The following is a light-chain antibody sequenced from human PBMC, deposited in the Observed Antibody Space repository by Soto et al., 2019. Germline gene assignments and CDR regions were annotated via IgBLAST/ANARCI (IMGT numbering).Light chain of an antibody. CDR3: AAWDDSLSGRV. Sequence: QSVLTQPPSASGTPGQRVTISCSGSSSNTGSNYVYWYQQLPGTAPKLLIDTNNQRPSGVPDRFSGSKSGTSASLAISGLRSEDEANYYCAAWDDSLSGRVFGGRTKLTVL. J-gene: IGLJ2*01. CDR2: TNN. CDR1: SSNTGSNY. V-gene: IGLV1-47*01.